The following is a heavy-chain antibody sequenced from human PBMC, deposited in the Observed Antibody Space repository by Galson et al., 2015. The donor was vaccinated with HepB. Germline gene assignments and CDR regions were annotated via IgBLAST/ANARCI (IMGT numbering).Heavy chain of an antibody. CDR3: ASTGAAARGLDAFDI. CDR1: GYTFTSYG. J-gene: IGHJ3*02. CDR2: ISAYNGNT. D-gene: IGHD6-13*01. Sequence: SVKVSCRASGYTFTSYGISWVRQAPGQGLEWMGWISAYNGNTNYAQKLQGRVTMTTDTSTSTAYMELRSLRSDDTAVYYCASTGAAARGLDAFDIWGQGTMVTVSS. V-gene: IGHV1-18*01.